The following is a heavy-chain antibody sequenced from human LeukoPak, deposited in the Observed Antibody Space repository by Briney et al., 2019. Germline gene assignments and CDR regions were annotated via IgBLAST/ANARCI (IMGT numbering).Heavy chain of an antibody. J-gene: IGHJ6*02. CDR2: IYYSGST. D-gene: IGHD3-10*01. Sequence: ASETLSLTCTVSGGSISSSSYYWGWIRQPPRKGLEWIGSIYYSGSTYYNPSLKSRVTISVDTSKNQFSLKLSSVTAADTAVYYCARSANYYGSGSPPDVWGQGTTVTVSS. V-gene: IGHV4-39*07. CDR3: ARSANYYGSGSPPDV. CDR1: GGSISSSSYY.